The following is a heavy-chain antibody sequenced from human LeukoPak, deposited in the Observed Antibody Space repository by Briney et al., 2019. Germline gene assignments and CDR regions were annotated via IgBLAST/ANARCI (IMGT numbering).Heavy chain of an antibody. CDR3: ARGWVLATGAFDI. J-gene: IGHJ3*02. D-gene: IGHD2-8*02. CDR1: GFTVSTNY. V-gene: IGHV3-53*01. CDR2: IYSGGST. Sequence: GGSLRLSCAASGFTVSTNYMTWVRQAPGKGLEWVSVIYSGGSTYHADSVKGRFTISRDNSKKMLYLQMNSLRAEDTAVYYCARGWVLATGAFDIWGQGTMVTVSS.